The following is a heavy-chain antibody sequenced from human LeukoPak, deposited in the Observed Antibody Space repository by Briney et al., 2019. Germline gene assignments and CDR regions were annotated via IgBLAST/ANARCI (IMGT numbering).Heavy chain of an antibody. D-gene: IGHD3-10*01. CDR3: AREEMGGTARSGALY. CDR2: IKQDGSEK. Sequence: PGGSLRLSCAASGFTFSSYWMSWVRQAPGKGLEWVANIKQDGSEKYYVDSVKGRFTIFRDNAKNSLYLQMNSLRAEDTAVYYCAREEMGGTARSGALYWGQGTLVTVSS. J-gene: IGHJ4*02. V-gene: IGHV3-7*01. CDR1: GFTFSSYW.